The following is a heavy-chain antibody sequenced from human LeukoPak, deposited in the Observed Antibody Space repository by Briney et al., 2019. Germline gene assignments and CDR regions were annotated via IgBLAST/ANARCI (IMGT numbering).Heavy chain of an antibody. V-gene: IGHV3-48*03. CDR1: GFTFSSYE. Sequence: PGGSLRLSCAASGFTFSSYEMNWVRQAPGKGLEWVSYFSSSGRTIYYADSVKGRFTISRDNAQNSLYLQMNSLGAEDTAVYYCAKGRHQSSGWGDAFDIWGQGTMVTVSS. J-gene: IGHJ3*02. CDR2: FSSSGRTI. CDR3: AKGRHQSSGWGDAFDI. D-gene: IGHD6-25*01.